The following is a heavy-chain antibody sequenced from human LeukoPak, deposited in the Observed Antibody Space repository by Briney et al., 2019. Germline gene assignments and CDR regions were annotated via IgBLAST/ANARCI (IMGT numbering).Heavy chain of an antibody. V-gene: IGHV3-48*01. CDR1: GFPFSSYP. CDR2: ISSSSSTI. D-gene: IGHD2-8*01. CDR3: ASAYCTNGVCYKAFDY. J-gene: IGHJ4*02. Sequence: GGSLRLSCAASGFPFSSYPMNWVRPAPGKGLEWVSYISSSSSTIYYADSVKGRFTISRDNAKNSLYLQMNSLRAEDTAVYYCASAYCTNGVCYKAFDYWGQGTLVTVSS.